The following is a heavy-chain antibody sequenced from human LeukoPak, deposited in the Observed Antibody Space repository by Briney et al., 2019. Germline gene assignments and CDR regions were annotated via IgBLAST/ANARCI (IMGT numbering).Heavy chain of an antibody. J-gene: IGHJ5*02. V-gene: IGHV5-51*01. D-gene: IGHD3-10*01. CDR1: GYSFTSYW. CDR3: ARLVRVVRGVTTYNWFDP. CDR2: IYPGDSDT. Sequence: GESLKISCKGSGYSFTSYWIGWVRQMPGKGLEWMGIIYPGDSDTRYSPSFQGQVTISADKSISTAYLQWSSLKASDTAMYYCARLVRVVRGVTTYNWFDPWGQGTLVTVSS.